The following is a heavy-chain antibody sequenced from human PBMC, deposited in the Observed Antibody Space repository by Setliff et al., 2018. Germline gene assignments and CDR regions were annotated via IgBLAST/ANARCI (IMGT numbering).Heavy chain of an antibody. J-gene: IGHJ5*02. D-gene: IGHD7-27*01. Sequence: SETLSLTCAVSANTLSTSYYWGWVRQPAGEGLEWIGYIFYSGSSNYNPSLQSRVLISVDTSKNQLSLRVTSVTAADTAVYYCARGSTGAYDPWGQGTLVTVSS. CDR3: ARGSTGAYDP. CDR1: ANTLSTSYY. V-gene: IGHV4-61*10. CDR2: IFYSGSS.